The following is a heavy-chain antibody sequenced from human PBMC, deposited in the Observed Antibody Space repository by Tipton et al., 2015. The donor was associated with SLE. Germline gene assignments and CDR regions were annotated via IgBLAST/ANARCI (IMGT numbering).Heavy chain of an antibody. CDR3: ARGAKERITLVRVRPYYFDY. J-gene: IGHJ4*01. CDR1: GGSISDKSYY. D-gene: IGHD3-10*01. Sequence: GLVKPSETLSLTCTVSGGSISDKSYYWGWLRQPPGKDLEWIGSIHYSGSTYSNPSLKSRVTISVDTSKNQLSLKLTSVTAADTAVYYCARGAKERITLVRVRPYYFDYWGQGSLVTVSS. CDR2: IHYSGST. V-gene: IGHV4-39*02.